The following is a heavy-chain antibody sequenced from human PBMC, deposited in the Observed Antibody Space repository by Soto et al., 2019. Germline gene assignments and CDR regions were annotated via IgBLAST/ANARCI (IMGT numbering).Heavy chain of an antibody. Sequence: EVQLVESGGGLVQPGGSLRLSCAASGFTFNNFWLHWVRQGPGKGLEWVSRINTDGSDTSYADSVRGRFAISRDNAKSTVFTQMDSLRAEDTAVCSCAKSGQIAGLAYWSKGTLVTVSS. CDR1: GFTFNNFW. CDR2: INTDGSDT. D-gene: IGHD3-10*01. J-gene: IGHJ4*02. V-gene: IGHV3-74*01. CDR3: AKSGQIAGLAY.